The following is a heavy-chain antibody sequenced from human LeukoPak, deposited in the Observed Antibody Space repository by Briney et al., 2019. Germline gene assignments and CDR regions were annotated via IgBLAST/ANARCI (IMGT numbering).Heavy chain of an antibody. CDR3: ARDDQTTSAFDY. CDR2: INYSGST. V-gene: IGHV4-59*01. D-gene: IGHD1-7*01. Sequence: LATLYLTCTASGYSISSYYLSWIRQPPGKGLEWMGYINYSGSTNYNPSLKSRVTISVDTSKNQYSLKLSSVTAADTAVYYCARDDQTTSAFDYWGQGTLVTVSS. J-gene: IGHJ4*02. CDR1: GYSISSYY.